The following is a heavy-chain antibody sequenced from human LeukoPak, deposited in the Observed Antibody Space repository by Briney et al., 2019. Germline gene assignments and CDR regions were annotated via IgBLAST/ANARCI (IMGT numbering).Heavy chain of an antibody. CDR1: EYSFATYW. D-gene: IGHD2-15*01. Sequence: WESLKISCKGSEYSFATYWIGWVRQMPGQGLEWMGIIFPGDSDTRYSTSFQGQVTISADKSISTAYLQWSSLKASDTAIYSCASEYCSGGNCYFDYWGQGTLVTVSS. J-gene: IGHJ4*02. V-gene: IGHV5-51*01. CDR2: IFPGDSDT. CDR3: ASEYCSGGNCYFDY.